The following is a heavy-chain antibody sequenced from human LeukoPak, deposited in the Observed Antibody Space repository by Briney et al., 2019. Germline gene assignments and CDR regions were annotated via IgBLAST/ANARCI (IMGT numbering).Heavy chain of an antibody. J-gene: IGHJ4*02. D-gene: IGHD1-14*01. V-gene: IGHV4-59*08. Sequence: SETLSLTCTVSGGSISSYYWSWIRQPPGKGLEWIGYIYYSGSTNYNPSLKSRVTISVDTSKNQFSLKLSSVTAADTAVYYCARLVNRSRYFDYWGQGTLVTVSS. CDR2: IYYSGST. CDR3: ARLVNRSRYFDY. CDR1: GGSISSYY.